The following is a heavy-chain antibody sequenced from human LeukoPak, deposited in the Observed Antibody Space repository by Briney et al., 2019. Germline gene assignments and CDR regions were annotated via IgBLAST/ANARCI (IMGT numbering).Heavy chain of an antibody. CDR2: IYYSGST. J-gene: IGHJ4*02. D-gene: IGHD3-3*01. V-gene: IGHV4-59*01. CDR3: ARDSTYDFWSGRYFDY. Sequence: SETLSLTCTVSGGSISSYYWSWIRQPPGKGLEWIGYIYYSGSTNYNPSLKSRVTISVDTSKNQFSLKLSSVTAADTAVYYCARDSTYDFWSGRYFDYWGQGTLVTVSS. CDR1: GGSISSYY.